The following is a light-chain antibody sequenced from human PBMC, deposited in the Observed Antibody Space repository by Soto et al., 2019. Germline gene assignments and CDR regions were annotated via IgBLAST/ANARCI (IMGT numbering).Light chain of an antibody. CDR1: SSDIGDYNY. J-gene: IGLJ3*02. V-gene: IGLV2-14*01. Sequence: QSALTQPASVSGSPGQSITVSCIGTSSDIGDYNYVSWYQQLPDKAPQLIIFEVSNRPSGVSHRFSGSKSGTTASLAISGLQAEDEADYYCTSYSSTNTLVFGGGTKLTVL. CDR3: TSYSSTNTLV. CDR2: EVS.